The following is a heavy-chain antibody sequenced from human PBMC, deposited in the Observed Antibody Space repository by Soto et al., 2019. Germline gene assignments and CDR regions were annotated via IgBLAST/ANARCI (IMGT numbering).Heavy chain of an antibody. CDR2: IRSKGDGGTT. CDR3: ATDQAGGYFSYYGMVV. Sequence: ESGGGLVKPGGSLRLSCAASGFTFSHAWMSWVRQAPGKGLEWVGRIRSKGDGGTTDYAAPVKGRFTISGDDSKNTLFLQMNRLKAEDTAVYYCATDQAGGYFSYYGMVVWGQGATVTVSS. D-gene: IGHD2-15*01. CDR1: GFTFSHAW. J-gene: IGHJ6*02. V-gene: IGHV3-15*01.